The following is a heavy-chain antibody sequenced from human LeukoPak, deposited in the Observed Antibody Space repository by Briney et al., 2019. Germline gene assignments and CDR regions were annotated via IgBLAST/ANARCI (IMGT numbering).Heavy chain of an antibody. CDR3: ARVKSYGGINWFDP. V-gene: IGHV4-34*01. Sequence: PSETLSLTCAVYGGSFSGYYWSWIRQPPGKGLEWIGEINHSGSTNYNPSLKSRVTISVDTSKNQFSLKLSSVTAADTAVYYCARVKSYGGINWFDPWGQGTLVTVSS. CDR1: GGSFSGYY. CDR2: INHSGST. J-gene: IGHJ5*02. D-gene: IGHD4-17*01.